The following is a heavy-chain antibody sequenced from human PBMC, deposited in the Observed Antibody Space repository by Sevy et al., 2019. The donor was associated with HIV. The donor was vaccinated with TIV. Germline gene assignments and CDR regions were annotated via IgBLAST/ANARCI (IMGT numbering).Heavy chain of an antibody. Sequence: SVKVSCKASGGTFSSYAISWVRQAPGQGLEWMGGIIPIFGTANYAQKFQGRVTITADKSTSTAYMELSSLGSEDTAVYYCATKANYDILTGVFDPWGQGTLVTVSS. V-gene: IGHV1-69*06. J-gene: IGHJ5*02. D-gene: IGHD3-9*01. CDR3: ATKANYDILTGVFDP. CDR1: GGTFSSYA. CDR2: IIPIFGTA.